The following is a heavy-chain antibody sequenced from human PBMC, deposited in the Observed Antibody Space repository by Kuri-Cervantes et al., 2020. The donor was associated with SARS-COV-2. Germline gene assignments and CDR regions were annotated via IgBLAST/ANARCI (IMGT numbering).Heavy chain of an antibody. J-gene: IGHJ4*02. CDR1: GFTFSSYA. D-gene: IGHD3-22*01. V-gene: IGHV3-30-3*02. CDR3: AKPQGKHYHDSTEGY. CDR2: ISYDGSNK. Sequence: LSLTCAASGFTFSSYAMHWVRQAPGKGPEWVAVISYDGSNKYYADSVKGRFNIPRYNSKNTLYLQMNNLRAGDTAVYYCAKPQGKHYHDSTEGYWGQGALVTVSS.